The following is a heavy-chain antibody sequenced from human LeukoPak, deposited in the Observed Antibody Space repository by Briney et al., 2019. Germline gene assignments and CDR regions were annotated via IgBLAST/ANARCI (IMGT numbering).Heavy chain of an antibody. Sequence: SETLSLTCTVSGGSIGSYYWTWIRQPAGKGLEWIGRIHTSGSTNYNPSLKSRVTMSVDTSKNQFSLKLSSVTAADTAMYYCARAGVVAAATNWLDPWGQGTLVTVSS. D-gene: IGHD2-2*01. V-gene: IGHV4-4*07. CDR1: GGSIGSYY. J-gene: IGHJ5*02. CDR2: IHTSGST. CDR3: ARAGVVAAATNWLDP.